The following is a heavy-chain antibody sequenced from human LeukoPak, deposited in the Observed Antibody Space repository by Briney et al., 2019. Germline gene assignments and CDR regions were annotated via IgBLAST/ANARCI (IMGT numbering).Heavy chain of an antibody. D-gene: IGHD1-14*01. CDR3: ARTLGRYYFDY. CDR1: GFTFSSYE. V-gene: IGHV3-48*03. Sequence: GGSLRLSCAASGFTFSSYEMNWVRQAPGKGLEWVSYISSSGITIYYADSVKGRFTISRGHAKNSLYLQMNSLRAEDTAVYYCARTLGRYYFDYWGQGTLVTVSS. J-gene: IGHJ4*02. CDR2: ISSSGITI.